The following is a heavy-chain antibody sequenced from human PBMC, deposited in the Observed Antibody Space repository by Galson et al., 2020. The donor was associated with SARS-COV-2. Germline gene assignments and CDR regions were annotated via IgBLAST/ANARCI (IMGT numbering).Heavy chain of an antibody. D-gene: IGHD6-19*01. J-gene: IGHJ4*02. CDR3: AHRLEDSSGWYPWYFDY. V-gene: IGHV2-5*02. CDR2: IYWDDDM. Sequence: KMSGPTLVKPTQTLTLTCTFSGFSLSTSGVGVGWIRQPPGKALEWLALIYWDDDMRYSPSLKSRLTITKDTSKNQVVLTMTNMDPVDTATYYGAHRLEDSSGWYPWYFDYWGQGTLVTVSS. CDR1: GFSLSTSGVG.